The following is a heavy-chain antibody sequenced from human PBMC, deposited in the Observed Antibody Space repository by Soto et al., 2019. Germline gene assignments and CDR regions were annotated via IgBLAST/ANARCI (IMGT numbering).Heavy chain of an antibody. CDR3: ARDPHHNNRFDP. CDR1: GGTFSSYA. V-gene: IGHV1-69*10. CDR2: IIPILGTA. J-gene: IGHJ5*02. Sequence: SVKVSCKASGGTFSSYAISWVRQAPGQGLEWMGGIIPILGTANYAQKFQGRVTITADKSTSTAYMELSSLRSEDTAVYYCARDPHHNNRFDPWGQGTLVTVSS.